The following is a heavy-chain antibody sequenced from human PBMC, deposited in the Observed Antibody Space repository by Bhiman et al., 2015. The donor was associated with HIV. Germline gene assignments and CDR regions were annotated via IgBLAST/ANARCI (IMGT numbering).Heavy chain of an antibody. CDR3: ARVRESRELRYFDWLLFGYYCGMDV. J-gene: IGHJ6*02. Sequence: EVQLVESGGGVVRPGGSLRLSCAASGFTFDDYGMSWVRQAPGKGLEWVSGINWNGGSTGYADSVKGRFTISRDNAKNSLYLQMNSLRAEDTALYYCARVRESRELRYFDWLLFGYYCGMDVWGQGTTVTVSS. V-gene: IGHV3-20*04. CDR1: GFTFDDYG. D-gene: IGHD3-9*01. CDR2: INWNGGST.